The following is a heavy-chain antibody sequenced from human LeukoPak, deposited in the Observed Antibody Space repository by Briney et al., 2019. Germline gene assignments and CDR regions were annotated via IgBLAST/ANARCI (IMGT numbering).Heavy chain of an antibody. Sequence: SETLSLTCTVSGGSISSSSYYWGWIRQPPGKRLEWIGSIYYSGSTYYNPSLKSRVTISVDTSKNQFSLKLSSVTAADTAVYYCARGLAARRRGYFDYWGQGTLVTVSS. V-gene: IGHV4-39*01. J-gene: IGHJ4*02. CDR1: GGSISSSSYY. CDR3: ARGLAARRRGYFDY. CDR2: IYYSGST. D-gene: IGHD6-6*01.